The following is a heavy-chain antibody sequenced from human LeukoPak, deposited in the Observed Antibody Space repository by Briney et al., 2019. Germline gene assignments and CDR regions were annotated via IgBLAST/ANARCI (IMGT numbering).Heavy chain of an antibody. CDR3: AKDSIYYYGSGSYLDY. J-gene: IGHJ4*02. D-gene: IGHD3-10*01. V-gene: IGHV3-30*02. Sequence: GGSLRLSCAASGFTFSSYGMHWVRQAPGKGLEWVAFIRYDGSNKYYADSVKGRFTISRDNSKNTLYLQMNSLRAEDTAVCYCAKDSIYYYGSGSYLDYWGQGTLVTVSS. CDR2: IRYDGSNK. CDR1: GFTFSSYG.